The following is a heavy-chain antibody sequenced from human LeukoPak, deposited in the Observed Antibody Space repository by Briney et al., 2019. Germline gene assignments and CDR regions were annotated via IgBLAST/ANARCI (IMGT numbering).Heavy chain of an antibody. CDR3: ARAGGERFLEWFDY. V-gene: IGHV3-11*01. CDR1: GFTFSDYY. Sequence: SGGSLRLSCAASGFTFSDYYMSWIRQAPGKGLEWVSYISSSGSTIYYADSVKGRFTISRDNSKNTLYLQMNSLRAEDTAVYYCARAGGERFLEWFDYWGQGTLVTVSS. J-gene: IGHJ5*01. D-gene: IGHD3-3*01. CDR2: ISSSGSTI.